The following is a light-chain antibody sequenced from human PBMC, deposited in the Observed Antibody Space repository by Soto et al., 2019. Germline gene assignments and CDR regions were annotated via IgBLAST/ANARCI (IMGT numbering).Light chain of an antibody. J-gene: IGLJ2*01. CDR3: SSFTTSSHVV. V-gene: IGLV2-14*03. CDR2: AVS. CDR1: SSDIGADNS. Sequence: QSALTQPASVSGSPGQSITIPCTGTSSDIGADNSVSWYQQHPGKAPQLMIYAVSHRPSRVSSRFSGSKSGNTISLTISGIQAEDEADYYCSSFTTSSHVVFGGGTKLTVL.